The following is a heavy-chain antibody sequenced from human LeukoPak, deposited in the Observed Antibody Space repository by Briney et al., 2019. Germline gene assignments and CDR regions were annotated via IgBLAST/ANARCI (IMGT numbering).Heavy chain of an antibody. V-gene: IGHV3-30*18. D-gene: IGHD6-13*01. CDR3: AKEGGSSWYRSGYYFDY. CDR2: ISYDGSNK. Sequence: GGSLRLSCAASGFTFSSYGMHWVRQAPGKGLEWVAVISYDGSNKYYADSVKGRFTISRDNSKNTLYLQMNSLRAEDTAVYYCAKEGGSSWYRSGYYFDYWGQGTLVTVSS. CDR1: GFTFSSYG. J-gene: IGHJ4*02.